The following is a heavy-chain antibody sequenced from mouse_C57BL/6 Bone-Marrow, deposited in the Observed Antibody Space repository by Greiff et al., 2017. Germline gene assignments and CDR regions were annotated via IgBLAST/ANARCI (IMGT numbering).Heavy chain of an antibody. CDR3: VRGLGRRAFDY. CDR2: IRSKSNNYAT. Sequence: GGGLVQPKGSLKLSCAASGFSFNTYAMNWVRQAPGKGLEWVARIRSKSNNYATYYADSVKDRFTISRDDSESMLYLQMNNLKTEDTAMYYCVRGLGRRAFDYWGQGTTLTVSS. D-gene: IGHD4-1*01. CDR1: GFSFNTYA. V-gene: IGHV10-1*01. J-gene: IGHJ2*01.